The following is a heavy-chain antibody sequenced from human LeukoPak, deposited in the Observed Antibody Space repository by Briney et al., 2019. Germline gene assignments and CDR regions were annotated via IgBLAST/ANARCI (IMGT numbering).Heavy chain of an antibody. CDR2: INLNSGGT. V-gene: IGHV1-2*02. CDR1: GYTFTSYG. D-gene: IGHD3-9*01. J-gene: IGHJ4*02. CDR3: ARSPHILTGEKFDY. Sequence: ASVKVSCKASGYTFTSYGISWVRQAPGQGLEWMGWINLNSGGTNFAQKFQGRVSMTRDTSISTGYMQLSRLRSDDTAVYYCARSPHILTGEKFDYWGQGTLLTVSS.